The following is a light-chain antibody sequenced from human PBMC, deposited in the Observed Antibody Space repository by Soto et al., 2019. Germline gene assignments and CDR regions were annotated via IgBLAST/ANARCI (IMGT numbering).Light chain of an antibody. CDR1: SSNIGSNT. J-gene: IGLJ1*01. Sequence: QSVLIQPPSASGTPGQRVTISCSGGSSNIGSNTANWYQQLPGTAPKLLIHSNSQRPSGVPDRFSGSKSGTSASLAISGLEPEDEADYYCAAWDDSLNGFYVFGTGTKVTV. CDR2: SNS. CDR3: AAWDDSLNGFYV. V-gene: IGLV1-44*01.